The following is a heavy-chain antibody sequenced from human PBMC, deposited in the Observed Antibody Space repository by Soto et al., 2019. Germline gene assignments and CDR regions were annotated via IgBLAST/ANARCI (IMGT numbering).Heavy chain of an antibody. Sequence: QVQLVQSGAEEKKPGASVKVSCKASGYTFTSYAMHWVRQAPGQRLEWMGWINAGNGNTEYSQKFQGRVTITRDTSASTAYMELSSLRSEDTAVYYCARALYDSSGYYYYFDYWGQGTLVTVSS. CDR3: ARALYDSSGYYYYFDY. J-gene: IGHJ4*02. D-gene: IGHD3-22*01. CDR1: GYTFTSYA. CDR2: INAGNGNT. V-gene: IGHV1-3*05.